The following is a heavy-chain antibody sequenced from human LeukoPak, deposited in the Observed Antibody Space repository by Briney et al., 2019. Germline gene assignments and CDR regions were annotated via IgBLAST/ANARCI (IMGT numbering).Heavy chain of an antibody. D-gene: IGHD6-19*01. CDR2: ISAYNGNT. CDR3: ARRRRVNSSGWYVSDY. V-gene: IGHV1-18*01. CDR1: GYTFTSYG. Sequence: GASVKVPCKASGYTFTSYGISWVRQAPGQGLEWMGWISAYNGNTNYAQKLQGRVTMTTDTSTSTAYMELRSLRSDDTAVYYCARRRRVNSSGWYVSDYWGQGTLVTVSS. J-gene: IGHJ4*02.